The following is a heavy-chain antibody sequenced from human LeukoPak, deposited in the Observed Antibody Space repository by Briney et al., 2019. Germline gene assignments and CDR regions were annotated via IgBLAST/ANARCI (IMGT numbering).Heavy chain of an antibody. Sequence: GGSLRLSCVASGFSFSTYDMYWVRQAAGRGLEWVSALGTNGDSYYLGSVKGRFTISRDDGKNSLYLQMNSLGVEDTAVYYCTRELKGKAFNYHGMDVWAKGPRSPSP. CDR3: TRELKGKAFNYHGMDV. V-gene: IGHV3-13*01. J-gene: IGHJ6*02. CDR1: GFSFSTYD. D-gene: IGHD3-3*02. CDR2: LGTNGDS.